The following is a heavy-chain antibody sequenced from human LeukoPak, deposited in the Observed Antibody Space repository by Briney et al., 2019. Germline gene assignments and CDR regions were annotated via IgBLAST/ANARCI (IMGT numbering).Heavy chain of an antibody. CDR2: ISAYNGNT. D-gene: IGHD3-22*01. V-gene: IGHV1-18*01. CDR3: ARVVRHPVTMIVVVEPDFDY. J-gene: IGHJ4*02. Sequence: ASVKVSCKASGYTFTSYGISWVRQAPGQGLEWMGWISAYNGNTNYAQKLQGRVTMTTDTSTSTAYMELRSLRSDDTAVYYCARVVRHPVTMIVVVEPDFDYWGQGTLVTVSS. CDR1: GYTFTSYG.